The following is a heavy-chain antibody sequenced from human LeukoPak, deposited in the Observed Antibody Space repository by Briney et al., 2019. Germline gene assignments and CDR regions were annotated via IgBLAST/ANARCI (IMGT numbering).Heavy chain of an antibody. CDR1: GYTFSSYG. CDR3: ASYKGYCSSGSCSGSFDY. CDR2: IWYDGSNK. D-gene: IGHD2-15*01. V-gene: IGHV3-33*01. J-gene: IGHJ4*02. Sequence: GRSLRLSCAESGYTFSSYGMQWVRQAPGKGLEWVEVIWYDGSNKYYADSVKGRFTISRDNSKNTLYLQMNSLRAEDTAVYYCASYKGYCSSGSCSGSFDYWGRGTLVTVSS.